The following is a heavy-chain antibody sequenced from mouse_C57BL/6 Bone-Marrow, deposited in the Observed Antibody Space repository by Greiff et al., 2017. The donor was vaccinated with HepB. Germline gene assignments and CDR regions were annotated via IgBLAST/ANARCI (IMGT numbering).Heavy chain of an antibody. CDR1: GFTFSSYA. V-gene: IGHV5-4*03. Sequence: EVKLMESGGGLVKPGGSLKLSCAASGFTFSSYAMSWVRQTPEKRLEWVATISDGGSYTYYPDNVKGRFTISRDNAKNNLYLQMSHLTSEDTAMYYCARARITTVVAHYYAMDYWGQGTSVTVSS. CDR2: ISDGGSYT. J-gene: IGHJ4*01. D-gene: IGHD1-1*01. CDR3: ARARITTVVAHYYAMDY.